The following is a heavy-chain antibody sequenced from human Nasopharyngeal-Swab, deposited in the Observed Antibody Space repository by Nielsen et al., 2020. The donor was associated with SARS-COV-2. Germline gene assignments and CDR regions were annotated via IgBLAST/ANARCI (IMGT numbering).Heavy chain of an antibody. CDR2: IYHSGSS. CDR3: ARGTRTVFDP. D-gene: IGHD4-17*01. V-gene: IGHV4-59*12. J-gene: IGHJ5*02. CDR1: GGSFSGYY. Sequence: SQTLSLTCAVYGGSFSGYYWSWTRQPPGKGLEWIGYIYHSGSSNYNPSLKSRVTISVDTSKNQFSLKLSSVTAADTAVYYCARGTRTVFDPWGQGTLVTVSS.